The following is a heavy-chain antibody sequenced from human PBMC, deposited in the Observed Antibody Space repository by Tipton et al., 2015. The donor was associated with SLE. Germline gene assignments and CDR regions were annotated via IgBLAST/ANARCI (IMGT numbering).Heavy chain of an antibody. CDR2: INHSGST. CDR1: GGSFSDYS. CDR3: ARDCTTGVCCPTSFDY. D-gene: IGHD2-8*01. J-gene: IGHJ4*02. V-gene: IGHV4-34*01. Sequence: LRLSCAVYGGSFSDYSWSWIRQPPGKGLEWIGEINHSGSTNYNPSLKSRVTISIDTSKNQFSLRLRSVTAADTAVYYCARDCTTGVCCPTSFDYWGQGTLVTVSP.